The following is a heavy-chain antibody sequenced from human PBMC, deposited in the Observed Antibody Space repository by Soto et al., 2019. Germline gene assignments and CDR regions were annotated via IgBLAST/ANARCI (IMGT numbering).Heavy chain of an antibody. D-gene: IGHD6-13*01. V-gene: IGHV3-30*03. Sequence: QVQLVESGGGVVQPGRSLRLSCAASGFTFSSYGMHWVRQATGKGLEWVAVISYDGSNKYYADSVKGRFTISRDNSKNTLYLQMNRLRAEDTAVYYCAGSIAAAGKSGWGQGTLVTVSS. CDR3: AGSIAAAGKSG. CDR2: ISYDGSNK. CDR1: GFTFSSYG. J-gene: IGHJ4*02.